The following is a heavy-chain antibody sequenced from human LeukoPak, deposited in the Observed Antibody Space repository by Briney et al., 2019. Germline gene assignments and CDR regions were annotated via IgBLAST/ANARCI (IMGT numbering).Heavy chain of an antibody. D-gene: IGHD3-3*01. CDR1: GFTFSNAW. CDR2: IYSGGTT. Sequence: GGSLRLSCAASGFTFSNAWMSWVRQAPGKGLEWVSLIYSGGTTYYADSVKGRFTISRDNSKNTLYLQMNSLRAEDTAVYYCAKENSARFLEWLLAGYYFDYWGQGTLVTVSS. CDR3: AKENSARFLEWLLAGYYFDY. V-gene: IGHV3-53*01. J-gene: IGHJ4*02.